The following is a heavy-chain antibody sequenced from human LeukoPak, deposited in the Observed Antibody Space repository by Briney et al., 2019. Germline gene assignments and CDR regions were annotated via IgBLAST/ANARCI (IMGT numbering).Heavy chain of an antibody. CDR2: ISAYNGNT. J-gene: IGHJ6*02. V-gene: IGHV1-18*01. CDR1: GYTFTSYG. D-gene: IGHD3-10*01. CDR3: ARDRYYGSGSYLGYYYYGMDV. Sequence: ASVKVSCKASGYTFTSYGISWVRQAPGQGLEWMGWISAYNGNTNYAQTLQGRVTMTTDTSTSTAYMELRSLRSDDTAVYYCARDRYYGSGSYLGYYYYGMDVWGQGTTVTVSS.